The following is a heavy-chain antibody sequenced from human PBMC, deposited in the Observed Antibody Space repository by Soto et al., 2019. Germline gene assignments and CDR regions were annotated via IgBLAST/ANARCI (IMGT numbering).Heavy chain of an antibody. V-gene: IGHV3-74*01. CDR2: IISGGTRV. J-gene: IGHJ6*02. CDR3: ARERTSKGGMDV. CDR1: GFTFSNDW. Sequence: GGSLRLSCAASGFTFSNDWMNWVRQGPGKGLEWVSRIISGGTRVTYADSVKGRFTIARDNAKNTLYLEMHSLTAEDTAVYYCARERTSKGGMDVWGQGTTVTSP.